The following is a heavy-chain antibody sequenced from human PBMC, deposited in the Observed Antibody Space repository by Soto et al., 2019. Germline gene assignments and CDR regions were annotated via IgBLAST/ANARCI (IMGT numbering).Heavy chain of an antibody. CDR1: GFTFSSYG. V-gene: IGHV3-30*03. CDR3: VSDRGYGHASVPYS. D-gene: IGHD5-18*01. J-gene: IGHJ4*02. CDR2: ISYDGGLQ. Sequence: QAQLVESGGGVVQPGRSLRLSCAASGFTFSSYGMHWVRQAPGTGLEWVAVISYDGGLQHYAVSVKGRFTISRDNSKNMVILQMNSLRAEDTAVYYCVSDRGYGHASVPYSWGQGNLVSVSS.